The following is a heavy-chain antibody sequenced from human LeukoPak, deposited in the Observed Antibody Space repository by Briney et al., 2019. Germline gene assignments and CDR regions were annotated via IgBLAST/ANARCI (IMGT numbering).Heavy chain of an antibody. J-gene: IGHJ4*02. CDR2: INPSGGST. Sequence: ASVKVSCKASGYTFTGYYIHWVRQAPGQGLEWMGIINPSGGSTSSPQKFQGRVTMTRDTSTSTAYMELSSPRSEDTAVYFCARDGVAGTYYFDYWGQGTPVTVSS. D-gene: IGHD6-19*01. CDR1: GYTFTGYY. CDR3: ARDGVAGTYYFDY. V-gene: IGHV1-46*01.